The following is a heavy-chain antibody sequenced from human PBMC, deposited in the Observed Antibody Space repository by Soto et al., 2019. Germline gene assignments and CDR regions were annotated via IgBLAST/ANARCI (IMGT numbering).Heavy chain of an antibody. CDR1: GGSISSGGYY. CDR2: TYYSGST. D-gene: IGHD2-15*01. V-gene: IGHV4-31*03. Sequence: QVQLQESGPGLVKPSQTLSLTCTVSGGSISSGGYYWSWIRQHPGKGLAWIGYTYYSGSTYYNPSLKSRVTISVDTSKNQFSLKLSSVTAADTAVYYCARDDCSGGSCYSDYWGQGTLVTVSS. J-gene: IGHJ4*02. CDR3: ARDDCSGGSCYSDY.